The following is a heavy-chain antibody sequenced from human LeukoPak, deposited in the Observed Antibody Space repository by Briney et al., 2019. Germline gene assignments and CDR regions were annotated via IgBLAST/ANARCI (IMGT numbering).Heavy chain of an antibody. Sequence: PGGSLRLSCAASGFTFSGSAMHWVRQASGKGLEWVGRIRSKANSYATAYAASVKGRFTISRDDSKNTAYLQMNSLKTEDTAVYYCAIAAADFDYWGQGTLVTVSS. CDR2: IRSKANSYAT. CDR3: AIAAADFDY. CDR1: GFTFSGSA. V-gene: IGHV3-73*01. J-gene: IGHJ4*02. D-gene: IGHD6-13*01.